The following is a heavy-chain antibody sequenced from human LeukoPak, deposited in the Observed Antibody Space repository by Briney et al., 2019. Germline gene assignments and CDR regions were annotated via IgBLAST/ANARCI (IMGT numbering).Heavy chain of an antibody. CDR1: GFTFNTHW. Sequence: GGSLRLSCAASGFTFNTHWMTWVRQAPGKGLEWVATIQPDGSEKYYSDSVKGRFTISRDNAKNSLYLQMNSLRAEDTAVYYCASDYDSSGYYGFDYWGQGTLVTVSS. CDR2: IQPDGSEK. D-gene: IGHD3-22*01. V-gene: IGHV3-7*01. CDR3: ASDYDSSGYYGFDY. J-gene: IGHJ4*02.